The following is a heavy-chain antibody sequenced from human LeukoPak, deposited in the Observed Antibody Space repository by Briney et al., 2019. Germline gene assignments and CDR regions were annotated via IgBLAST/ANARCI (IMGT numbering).Heavy chain of an antibody. CDR1: GYTLTELS. J-gene: IGHJ5*02. CDR2: FDPEDGET. D-gene: IGHD3-22*01. CDR3: ATGGHDSSGYYYSHGFDP. V-gene: IGHV1-24*01. Sequence: ASVKVSCKVSGYTLTELSMHWVRQAPGKGLEWMGGFDPEDGETLYAQKFQGRVTVTEDTSTDTAYMELSRLRSEDTAVYYCATGGHDSSGYYYSHGFDPWGQGTLVTVSS.